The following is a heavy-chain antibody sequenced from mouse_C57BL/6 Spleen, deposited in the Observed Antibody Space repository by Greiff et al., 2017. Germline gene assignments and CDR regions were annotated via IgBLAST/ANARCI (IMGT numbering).Heavy chain of an antibody. J-gene: IGHJ1*03. CDR2: ISSGGSYT. D-gene: IGHD1-1*01. CDR3: ARRLYYGSSYGYFDV. CDR1: GFTFSSYG. V-gene: IGHV5-6*02. Sequence: EVKLLESGGDLVKPGGSLKLSCAASGFTFSSYGMSWVRQTPDKRLEWVATISSGGSYTYYPDSVKGRFTISRDNAKNTLYLQMSSLKSEDTAMYYCARRLYYGSSYGYFDVWGTGTTVTVSS.